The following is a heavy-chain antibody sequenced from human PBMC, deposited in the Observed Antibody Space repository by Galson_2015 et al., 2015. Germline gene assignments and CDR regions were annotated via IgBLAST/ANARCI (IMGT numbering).Heavy chain of an antibody. CDR3: ASSYGTIMPEIRYDGMDV. CDR2: IVAGSGNT. J-gene: IGHJ6*02. D-gene: IGHD3-10*01. V-gene: IGHV1-58*02. Sequence: SVKVSCKASGFTITNSAMQWVRQARGQRLEWIGWIVAGSGNTKYAQKFQERVTITRDKSTSTAYMVLSSLRSEDTAMYYCASSYGTIMPEIRYDGMDVWGQRTTVTVSS. CDR1: GFTITNSA.